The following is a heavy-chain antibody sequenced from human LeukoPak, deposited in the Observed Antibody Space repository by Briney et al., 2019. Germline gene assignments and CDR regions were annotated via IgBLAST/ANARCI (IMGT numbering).Heavy chain of an antibody. D-gene: IGHD3-22*01. CDR1: GFTFSSYG. J-gene: IGHJ4*02. CDR3: ARDAPKRDLVVIGPDY. Sequence: GGSLRLSCAASGFTFSSYGMHWVRQAPGKGLEWVAVISYDGSNKYYADSVKGRFTISRDNSKNTLYLQMNSLRAEDTAVYYCARDAPKRDLVVIGPDYWGQGTLVTVSS. CDR2: ISYDGSNK. V-gene: IGHV3-30*03.